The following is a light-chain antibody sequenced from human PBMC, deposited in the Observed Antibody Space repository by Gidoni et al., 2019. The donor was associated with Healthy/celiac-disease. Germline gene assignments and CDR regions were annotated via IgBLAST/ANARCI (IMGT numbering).Light chain of an antibody. CDR2: GAS. CDR1: QSVNSN. V-gene: IGKV3-15*01. Sequence: EIVMTQSPATLSVSPGERATLSCRASQSVNSNLAWYQQKPGQAPRLLIYGASTRATGIPARFSGSGSGTEFTLTISSLQSEDFAVYYCQQYNNWPPEISFGPGTKVEIK. J-gene: IGKJ3*01. CDR3: QQYNNWPPEIS.